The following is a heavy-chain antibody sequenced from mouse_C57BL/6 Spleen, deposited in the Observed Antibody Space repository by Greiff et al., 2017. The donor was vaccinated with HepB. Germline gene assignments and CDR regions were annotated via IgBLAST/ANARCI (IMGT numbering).Heavy chain of an antibody. CDR1: GYTFTDYE. CDR2: IDPETGGT. J-gene: IGHJ3*01. Sequence: QVQLQQSGAELVRPGASVTLSCKASGYTFTDYEMHWVKQTPVHGLEWIGAIDPETGGTAYNQKFKGKAILTADKSSSTAYMDLRSLTSEDSAVYYCTRGARAYWGQGTLVTVSA. CDR3: TRGARAY. V-gene: IGHV1-15*01.